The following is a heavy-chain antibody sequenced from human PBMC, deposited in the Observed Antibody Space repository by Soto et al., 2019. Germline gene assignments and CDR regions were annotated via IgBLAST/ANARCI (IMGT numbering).Heavy chain of an antibody. CDR2: MNPTSGNT. CDR3: ARWGVIWFGEAYYYYGMDV. D-gene: IGHD3-10*01. V-gene: IGHV1-8*01. J-gene: IGHJ6*02. Sequence: ASVKVSCKASGYTFTSYDINWVRQATGQGLEWMGWMNPTSGNTGYAQKFQGRVTMTRNTSISTAYMELSSLRSEDTAVYYCARWGVIWFGEAYYYYGMDVWGQGTTVTVSS. CDR1: GYTFTSYD.